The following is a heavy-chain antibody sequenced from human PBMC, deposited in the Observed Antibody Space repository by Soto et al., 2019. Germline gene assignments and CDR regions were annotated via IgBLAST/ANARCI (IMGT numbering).Heavy chain of an antibody. D-gene: IGHD6-13*01. CDR2: IYHSGST. V-gene: IGHV4-30-2*01. CDR3: ARSGCSSSFDY. J-gene: IGHJ4*02. Sequence: TLSRTCAVCSGCISSGFYSWSWIRQPPGKGLEWIGYIYHSGSTYYNPSLKSRVTISVDRSKNQFSLKLSSVTAADTAVYYCARSGCSSSFDYWGQGTLVTVSS. CDR1: SGCISSGFYS.